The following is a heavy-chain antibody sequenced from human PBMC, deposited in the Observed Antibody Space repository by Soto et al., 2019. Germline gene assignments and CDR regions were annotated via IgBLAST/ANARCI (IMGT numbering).Heavy chain of an antibody. CDR3: ASAAVTGTAGLDF. Sequence: VKVSCKASGYTFSGFYMHWVRQAPGQGLEWMGWINPNSGGTKSAEKFQGRVTMTRDTSISTAYMELSRLTSDDTAVYYCASAAVTGTAGLDFWGQGTQVTVSS. CDR1: GYTFSGFY. J-gene: IGHJ4*02. V-gene: IGHV1-2*02. D-gene: IGHD6-19*01. CDR2: INPNSGGT.